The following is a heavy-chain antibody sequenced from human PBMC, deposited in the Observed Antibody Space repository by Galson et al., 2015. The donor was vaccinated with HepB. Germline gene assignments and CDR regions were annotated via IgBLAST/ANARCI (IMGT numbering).Heavy chain of an antibody. J-gene: IGHJ4*02. CDR2: ISAYNGNT. CDR1: GYTFTSYG. CDR3: ARRSRLSSIAARGDFDY. D-gene: IGHD6-6*01. V-gene: IGHV1-18*01. Sequence: SVKVSCKASGYTFTSYGISWVRQAPGQGLEWMGWISAYNGNTNYAQKLQGRVTMTTDTSTSTAYMELRSLRSDDTAVYYCARRSRLSSIAARGDFDYWGQGTLVTVSS.